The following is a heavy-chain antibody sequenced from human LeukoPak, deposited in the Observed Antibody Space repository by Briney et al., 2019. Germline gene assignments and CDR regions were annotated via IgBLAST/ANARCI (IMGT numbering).Heavy chain of an antibody. CDR2: MNPNSGNT. CDR3: ARGRTSCYDRCDLYYFDY. V-gene: IGHV1-8*01. J-gene: IGHJ4*02. Sequence: GASVKVSCKASGYTFTSYDINWVRQATGQGLEWMGWMNPNSGNTGYAQKFQDRVTMTRNTSISTAYMELSSLRSEDTAVYYCARGRTSCYDRCDLYYFDYWGQGTLVTVSS. D-gene: IGHD2-2*01. CDR1: GYTFTSYD.